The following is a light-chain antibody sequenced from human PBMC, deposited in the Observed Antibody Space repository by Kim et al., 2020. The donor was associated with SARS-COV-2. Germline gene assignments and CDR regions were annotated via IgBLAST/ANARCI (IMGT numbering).Light chain of an antibody. Sequence: LTQPASVSGSPGQSITISCTGTSSDVGGYNYVSWYQQHPGKAPKLIIYDVSNRPSGVSNRFSGSKSGNTASLTISGLQAEDEADYYCSSYTNSSTVFGTGTKVTVL. J-gene: IGLJ1*01. CDR3: SSYTNSSTV. CDR1: SSDVGGYNY. V-gene: IGLV2-14*03. CDR2: DVS.